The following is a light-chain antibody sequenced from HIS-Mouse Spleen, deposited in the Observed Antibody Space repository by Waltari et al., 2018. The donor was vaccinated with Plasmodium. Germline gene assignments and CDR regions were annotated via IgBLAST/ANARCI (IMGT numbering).Light chain of an antibody. Sequence: EIVMTQSPATLSVSPGERATLSCRASHSVSRNLDWYQQKPGHAPSLLISGASTRATRIPARFSGIGSVIEFTLTISNVQSEYFAVYYCQQYNNWSFTFGPGTKVDIK. CDR3: QQYNNWSFT. CDR2: GAS. CDR1: HSVSRN. J-gene: IGKJ3*01. V-gene: IGKV3-15*01.